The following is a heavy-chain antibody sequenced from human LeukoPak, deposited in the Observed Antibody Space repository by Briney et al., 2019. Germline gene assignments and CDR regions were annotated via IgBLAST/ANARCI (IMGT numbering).Heavy chain of an antibody. V-gene: IGHV2-5*02. J-gene: IGHJ5*02. CDR1: GFSLRTRGVG. CDR3: AHRSSSSWYSS. Sequence: SGPTLVKPTHTLTLTCTFTGFSLRTRGVGVDWIRQPPGKALEGLALIYWDDDKLYSPSLKRRLTITKDTSKKQGVHTMTTMDPVDTATYYFAHRSSSSWYSSWGQGTLVTVSS. CDR2: IYWDDDK. D-gene: IGHD6-13*01.